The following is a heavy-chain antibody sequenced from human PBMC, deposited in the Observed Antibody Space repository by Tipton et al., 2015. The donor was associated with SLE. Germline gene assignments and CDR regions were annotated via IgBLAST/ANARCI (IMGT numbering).Heavy chain of an antibody. Sequence: TLSLTCTVSGGSISSGASSWSWIRQPPGKGLEWIGYIYHSGSTYYNPSLKSRVTISVDRSKNQFSLKLSSVTAADTAVYYCASGDAFDIWGQGTRVTVSS. CDR3: ASGDAFDI. CDR2: IYHSGST. V-gene: IGHV4-30-2*01. CDR1: GGSISSGASS. J-gene: IGHJ3*02.